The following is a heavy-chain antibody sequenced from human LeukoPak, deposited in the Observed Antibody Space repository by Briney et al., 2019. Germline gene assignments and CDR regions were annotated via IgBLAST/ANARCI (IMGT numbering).Heavy chain of an antibody. CDR2: NYPGDSDT. J-gene: IGHJ4*02. V-gene: IGHV5-51*01. Sequence: GESLKISCKGSGYSFTSYWIGWVRQMPGKGQEWMGINYPGDSDTRYSPPFQGQVTISADKSIRTAYLQWSSLKASDTAMYYCARGKMATLTTEGFDYWGQGTLVTVSS. CDR1: GYSFTSYW. CDR3: ARGKMATLTTEGFDY. D-gene: IGHD5-24*01.